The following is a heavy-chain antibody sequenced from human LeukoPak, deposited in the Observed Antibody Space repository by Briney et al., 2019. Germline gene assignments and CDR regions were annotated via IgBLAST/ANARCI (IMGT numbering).Heavy chain of an antibody. D-gene: IGHD6-13*01. CDR1: GFTFSSYG. V-gene: IGHV3-30*03. Sequence: GGSLRLSCAASGFTFSSYGMHWVRQAPGKGLEWVAVISYDGSNKYYADSVKGRFTISRDNAKNSLYLQMNSLRAEDTAVYYCARAQNGESSWYYYNPTYYYHYMDVWGKGTTVTISS. J-gene: IGHJ6*03. CDR2: ISYDGSNK. CDR3: ARAQNGESSWYYYNPTYYYHYMDV.